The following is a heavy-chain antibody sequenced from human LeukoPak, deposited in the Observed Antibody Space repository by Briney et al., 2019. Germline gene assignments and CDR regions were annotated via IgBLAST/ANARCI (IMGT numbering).Heavy chain of an antibody. J-gene: IGHJ5*02. V-gene: IGHV1-2*02. CDR1: GYTFTGYY. Sequence: ASVKVSCKASGYTFTGYYMHWVRQAPGHGLEWMGWINPNSGGTNYAQKFQRRVTMTRDTSISTAYMELSRLRSDDTAVYYCARDLDPTDIVLMVYPSNWFDPWGQGTLVTVSS. D-gene: IGHD2-8*01. CDR3: ARDLDPTDIVLMVYPSNWFDP. CDR2: INPNSGGT.